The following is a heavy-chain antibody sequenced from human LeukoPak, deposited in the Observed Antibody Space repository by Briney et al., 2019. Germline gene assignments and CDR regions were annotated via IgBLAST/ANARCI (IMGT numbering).Heavy chain of an antibody. CDR2: ISSGGHI. Sequence: GGSLRLSCAASGFTFSSYGLNWVRQAPGKGLEWVSTISSGGHIYYADSVRGRFSISRDDARDSLYLQMNSLRAEDTAVYYCVRLRRNSDTSGFYYYYDFWGQGTLVTVSS. D-gene: IGHD3-22*01. CDR3: VRLRRNSDTSGFYYYYDF. CDR1: GFTFSSYG. J-gene: IGHJ4*02. V-gene: IGHV3-21*01.